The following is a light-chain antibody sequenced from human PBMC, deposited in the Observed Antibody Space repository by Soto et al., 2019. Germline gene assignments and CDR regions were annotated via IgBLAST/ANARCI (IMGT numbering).Light chain of an antibody. V-gene: IGKV1-5*01. J-gene: IGKJ1*01. Sequence: DIQMTQSPSTLSASVGDRVTITCRASQSMNDWLAWYQQKPGKAPKVLIYDASSLQSGVLSRFSGSGSGTEFTLTIDSLQPDDVATYYCLRYNAFSQTFGQATKVEL. CDR3: LRYNAFSQT. CDR2: DAS. CDR1: QSMNDW.